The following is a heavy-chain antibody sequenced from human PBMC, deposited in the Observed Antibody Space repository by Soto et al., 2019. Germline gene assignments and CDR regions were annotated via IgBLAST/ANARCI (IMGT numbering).Heavy chain of an antibody. Sequence: PSETLSLTCAVAGGSISSSKWWSWVRQPPGQGLEWIGEIYHSGSTNYNPSLKSRVTISVDKSKNQFSLKLSSVTAADTAVYYCASTGSADAFDIWGQGTMVTVSS. J-gene: IGHJ3*02. D-gene: IGHD3-10*01. CDR2: IYHSGST. CDR1: GGSISSSKW. V-gene: IGHV4-4*02. CDR3: ASTGSADAFDI.